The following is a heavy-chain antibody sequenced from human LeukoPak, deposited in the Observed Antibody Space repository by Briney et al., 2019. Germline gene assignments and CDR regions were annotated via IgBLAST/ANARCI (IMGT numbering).Heavy chain of an antibody. CDR2: ISGSGGST. Sequence: GGSLRLSCAASGFTFSSYAMSWVRQAPGKGLEWVSAISGSGGSTYYADSVKGRFTISRDNSKNTLYLQMNSLRAEDTAVYYCAKRIHSSGYSPLGDYWGQGTLVTVSS. D-gene: IGHD3-22*01. CDR3: AKRIHSSGYSPLGDY. CDR1: GFTFSSYA. V-gene: IGHV3-23*01. J-gene: IGHJ4*02.